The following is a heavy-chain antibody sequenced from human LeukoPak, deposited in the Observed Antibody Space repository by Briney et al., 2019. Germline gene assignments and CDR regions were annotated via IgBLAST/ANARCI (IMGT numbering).Heavy chain of an antibody. V-gene: IGHV3-48*01. CDR2: ISSSGSTI. CDR1: GFTFSIYN. Sequence: GGSLRLSCAASGFTFSIYNMSWVRQAPGKGLEWLSYISSSGSTIYYADSVKGRFTASRDSAKNSLYLQMNNLRADDTAVYFCARSYGASDYWGQGTLVTVSS. D-gene: IGHD4-17*01. CDR3: ARSYGASDY. J-gene: IGHJ4*02.